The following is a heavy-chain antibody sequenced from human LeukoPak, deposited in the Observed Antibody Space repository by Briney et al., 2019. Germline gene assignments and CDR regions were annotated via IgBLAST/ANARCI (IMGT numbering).Heavy chain of an antibody. CDR3: AREAGRAFDI. J-gene: IGHJ3*02. CDR1: GGSISSGGYS. V-gene: IGHV4-30-2*01. Sequence: SQTLSLTCAVSGGSISSGGYSWSWIRQPPGKGLEWVGYIYHSGSTYYNPSLKSRVTISVDRSKNQFSLKLSSVTAADTAVYYCAREAGRAFDIWGQGTMVTVSS. CDR2: IYHSGST.